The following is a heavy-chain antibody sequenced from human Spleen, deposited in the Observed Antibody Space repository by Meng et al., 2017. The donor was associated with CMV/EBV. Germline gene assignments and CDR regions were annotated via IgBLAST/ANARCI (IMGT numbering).Heavy chain of an antibody. V-gene: IGHV4-30-4*08. Sequence: GDDYWSWIRQPPGKGLEWIGYIYYSGSTYYNPSLKSRVTISVDTSKNQFSLKLSSVTAADTAVYYCARGGTYYDFWSGYSPAKGYDYWGQGTLVTVSS. J-gene: IGHJ4*02. CDR1: GDDY. D-gene: IGHD3-3*01. CDR3: ARGGTYYDFWSGYSPAKGYDY. CDR2: IYYSGST.